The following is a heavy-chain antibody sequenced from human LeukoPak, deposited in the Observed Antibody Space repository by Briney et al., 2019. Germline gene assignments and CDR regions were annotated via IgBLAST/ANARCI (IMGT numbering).Heavy chain of an antibody. D-gene: IGHD3-9*01. CDR2: ISYDGSNK. Sequence: GGSLRLFCATSGFTFSNYGMHWVRQAPGKGLEWVAVISYDGSNKYYADSVKGRFTISRDNSKNTLYLQMNSLRPEDTAVYYCARSDYDILTGYYIGYWGQGTLVTVSS. V-gene: IGHV3-30*03. J-gene: IGHJ4*02. CDR1: GFTFSNYG. CDR3: ARSDYDILTGYYIGY.